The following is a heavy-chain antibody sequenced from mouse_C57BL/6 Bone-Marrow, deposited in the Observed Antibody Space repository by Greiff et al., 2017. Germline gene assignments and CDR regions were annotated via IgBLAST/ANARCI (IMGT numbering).Heavy chain of an antibody. V-gene: IGHV14-4*01. Sequence: EVKLMESGAELVRPGASVKLSCTASGFNIKDDYMHWVKQRTEQGLEWIGWIDPENGDTEYASKFQGKATITADTSSNTAYLQLSSLTSEDTAVYYCPYGFDYWGQGTTLTVSS. CDR2: IDPENGDT. CDR1: GFNIKDDY. D-gene: IGHD1-1*02. CDR3: PYGFDY. J-gene: IGHJ2*01.